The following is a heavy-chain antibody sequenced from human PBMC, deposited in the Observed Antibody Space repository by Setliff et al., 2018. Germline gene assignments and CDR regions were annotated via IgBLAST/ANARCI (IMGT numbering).Heavy chain of an antibody. D-gene: IGHD3-10*01. J-gene: IGHJ6*02. Sequence: SETLSLTCGVSGYSISSGYYWGWIRQPPGKGLEWIGSIYRTGTTHYNPSLKSRVAMSVDTSKNQFSLKLSSVTAADTAVYYCARGGLWFGELLWKYYYYGMDVWGQGTTVTVSS. V-gene: IGHV4-38-2*01. CDR3: ARGGLWFGELLWKYYYYGMDV. CDR1: GYSISSGYY. CDR2: IYRTGTT.